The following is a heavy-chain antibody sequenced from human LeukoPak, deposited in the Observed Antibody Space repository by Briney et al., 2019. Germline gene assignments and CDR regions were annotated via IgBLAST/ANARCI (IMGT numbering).Heavy chain of an antibody. V-gene: IGHV1-2*02. J-gene: IGHJ4*02. CDR3: AREDSGSSDFDY. Sequence: ASVKVSCKASGYTFTDYYMHWVRQAPGQGLEWMGWINPNSGGTNYAQKFQGRVTMTRDTSISTAYMELSRLRSDDTAVYYCAREDSGSSDFDYWGQGTLVTVSS. D-gene: IGHD1-26*01. CDR1: GYTFTDYY. CDR2: INPNSGGT.